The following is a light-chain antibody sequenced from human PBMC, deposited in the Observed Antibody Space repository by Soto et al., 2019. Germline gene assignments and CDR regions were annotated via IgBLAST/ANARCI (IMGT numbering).Light chain of an antibody. V-gene: IGLV1-40*01. CDR1: SSNIGAGYE. Sequence: QSVLTQPPSVSEAPGQRVTISCTGSSSNIGAGYEAHWYQQVPGTAPKLLIYDNNNRPSGVPDRFSGSKSGTSASLAITGHQDDDAAEYYCQSYDSSRSGYVFGTGTKLTVL. CDR2: DNN. J-gene: IGLJ1*01. CDR3: QSYDSSRSGYV.